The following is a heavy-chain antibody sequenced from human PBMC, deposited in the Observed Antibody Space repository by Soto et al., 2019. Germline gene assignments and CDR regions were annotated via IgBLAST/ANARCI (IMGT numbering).Heavy chain of an antibody. D-gene: IGHD3-10*01. Sequence: QLQLQESGPGLVKSSETLSLTCTVSSGSISSSSYYWGWIRQPPGKGLEWIGSIYYSGGTYYNPSLKSRVTISEDTSKNQFSLNLTSVTATDTAVYFCASTTYYYGSGQEGGAFDIWGQGTMVTVSS. J-gene: IGHJ3*02. CDR2: IYYSGGT. CDR1: SGSISSSSYY. CDR3: ASTTYYYGSGQEGGAFDI. V-gene: IGHV4-39*01.